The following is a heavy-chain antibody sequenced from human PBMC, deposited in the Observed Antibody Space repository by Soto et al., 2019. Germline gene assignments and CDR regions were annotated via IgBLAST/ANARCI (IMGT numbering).Heavy chain of an antibody. V-gene: IGHV3-23*01. CDR3: ANDGLDWSEAFDY. D-gene: IGHD3-9*01. CDR2: LSGSGGST. Sequence: EVQLLESGGGLVQPGGSLRLSCAASGFTFSNYAMNWVRQAPGKGLEWVSALSGSGGSTYYADSVKGRFTISRDNSKDTLYLQMNSLRAEDTALYYGANDGLDWSEAFDYWGQGTLVTVSS. CDR1: GFTFSNYA. J-gene: IGHJ4*02.